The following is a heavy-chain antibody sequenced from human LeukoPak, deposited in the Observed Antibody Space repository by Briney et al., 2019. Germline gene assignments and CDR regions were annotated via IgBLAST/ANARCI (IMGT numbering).Heavy chain of an antibody. CDR3: ARYSPGDGYNSNPPHYYYGMDV. CDR1: GGSISSSSYY. V-gene: IGHV4-39*07. D-gene: IGHD5-24*01. Sequence: SETLSLTCTVSGGSISSSSYYWGWLRQPPGKGLEWIGSIYYSGSTYYNPSLKSRFTISVDTSKNQFSLKLSSVTAADTAVYYCARYSPGDGYNSNPPHYYYGMDVWGQGTTVTVSS. J-gene: IGHJ6*02. CDR2: IYYSGST.